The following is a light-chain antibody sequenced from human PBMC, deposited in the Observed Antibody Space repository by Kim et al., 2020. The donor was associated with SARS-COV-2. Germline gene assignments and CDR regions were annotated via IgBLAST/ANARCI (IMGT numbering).Light chain of an antibody. V-gene: IGKV3-20*01. CDR2: GAS. J-gene: IGKJ4*01. CDR3: QQYDSSLRD. CDR1: QSVYSN. Sequence: EIVLTQSPGTLSVSPGERVTLSCRASQSVYSNLAWYQQRPGQAPRLLIHGASSRATGIPDRFSGSGSGTDFTLTISRLEPGDFAVYYCQQYDSSLRDFGGGTKVDIK.